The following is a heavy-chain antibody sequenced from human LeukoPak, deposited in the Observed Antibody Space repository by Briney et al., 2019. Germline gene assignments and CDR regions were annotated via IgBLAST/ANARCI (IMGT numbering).Heavy chain of an antibody. CDR1: GYSFTSYW. Sequence: GESLKISCKGSGYSFTSYWIGWVRQMPGKGLELMGIIYPGDSDTRYSPSFQGQVTISADKSISTAYLQWSSLKASDTAMYYCARQPSSGSYLPGDYYYGMDVWGQGTTVTVSS. CDR2: IYPGDSDT. D-gene: IGHD1-26*01. CDR3: ARQPSSGSYLPGDYYYGMDV. V-gene: IGHV5-51*01. J-gene: IGHJ6*02.